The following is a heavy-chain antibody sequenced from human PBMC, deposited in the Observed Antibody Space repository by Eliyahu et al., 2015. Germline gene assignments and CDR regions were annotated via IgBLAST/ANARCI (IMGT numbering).Heavy chain of an antibody. D-gene: IGHD3-16*01. V-gene: IGHV3-11*01. J-gene: IGHJ4*02. CDR2: XRKEDTI. Sequence: QVQLVEPGGGLVXPGVSLXLXCAAXGFNXSHYXVTWVRQAPGKGLEWVGYXRKEDTIYYAESLXGRFTISKDNANNLLFLQMNRLRADDAAVYYCARVGDYRFDFWGQGTLVTVSS. CDR1: GFNXSHYX. CDR3: ARVGDYRFDF.